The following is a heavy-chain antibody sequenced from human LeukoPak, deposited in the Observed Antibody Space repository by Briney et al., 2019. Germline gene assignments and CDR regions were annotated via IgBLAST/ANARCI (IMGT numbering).Heavy chain of an antibody. CDR2: IYYSGSA. CDR3: AAESERWLLRS. J-gene: IGHJ4*02. V-gene: IGHV4-59*03. Sequence: SETLSLTCTVSGVSISSYYWSWMGQPPGKGLEWVGQIYYSGSANYNPSLKRRATISIDTTKNQFSLNLNSVTAADTAVYYCAAESERWLLRSWGQGTLVTVSS. CDR1: GVSISSYY. D-gene: IGHD6-19*01.